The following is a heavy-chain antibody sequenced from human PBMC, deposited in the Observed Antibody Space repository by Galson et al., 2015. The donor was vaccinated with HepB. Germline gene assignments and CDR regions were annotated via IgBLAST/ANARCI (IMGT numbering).Heavy chain of an antibody. CDR1: GYTFTSYA. D-gene: IGHD6-25*01. V-gene: IGHV1-3*01. CDR2: INAGNGNT. J-gene: IGHJ6*02. CDR3: ARDARQYGMDV. Sequence: SVKVSCKASGYTFTSYAMHWVRQAPGQRLEWMGWINAGNGNTKYSQKFQGRVTITRDTSTSTAYMELSSLRSEDTAVYYCARDARQYGMDVWGQGTTVTVSS.